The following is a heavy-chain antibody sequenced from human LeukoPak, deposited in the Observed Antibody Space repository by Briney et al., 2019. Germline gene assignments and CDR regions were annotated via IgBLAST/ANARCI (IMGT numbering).Heavy chain of an antibody. Sequence: SETLPLTCTVSGGSISSSSYYWGWIRQPPGKGLEWIGSIYYSGSTYYNPSLKSRVTISVGTSKNQFSLKLSSVTAADTAVYYCARLPRDGYNLYYFDYWGQGTLVTVS. V-gene: IGHV4-39*01. CDR1: GGSISSSSYY. J-gene: IGHJ4*02. CDR3: ARLPRDGYNLYYFDY. D-gene: IGHD5-24*01. CDR2: IYYSGST.